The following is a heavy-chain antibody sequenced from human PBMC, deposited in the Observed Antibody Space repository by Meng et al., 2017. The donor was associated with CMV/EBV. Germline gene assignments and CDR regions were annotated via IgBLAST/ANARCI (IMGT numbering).Heavy chain of an antibody. J-gene: IGHJ6*02. D-gene: IGHD2-2*01. CDR2: INPNSGGT. CDR3: ARGNSPEHTEDIVIVPAARAGGYYGMDV. Sequence: ASAKVSCKASGYTFTGDYMHWVRQAPGQGLEGMGWINPNSGGTNYAQKFQDRVTMTRDTSISTAYIELSRLRSDDTAVYYCARGNSPEHTEDIVIVPAARAGGYYGMDVWGQGTTVTVSS. V-gene: IGHV1-2*02. CDR1: GYTFTGDY.